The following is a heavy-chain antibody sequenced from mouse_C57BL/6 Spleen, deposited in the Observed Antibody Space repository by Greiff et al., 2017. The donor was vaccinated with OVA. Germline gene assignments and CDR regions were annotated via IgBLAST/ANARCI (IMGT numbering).Heavy chain of an antibody. CDR3: ARRGYGSSYGFDY. J-gene: IGHJ2*01. D-gene: IGHD1-1*01. CDR2: IDPSDSET. Sequence: VQLQQPGAELVRPGSSVKLSCKASGYTFTSYWMHWVKQRPIQGLEWIGNIDPSDSETNYNQKFKDKATLTVDKSSSTAYMQLSSLTSEDSAVYYCARRGYGSSYGFDYWGQGTTLTVSS. V-gene: IGHV1-52*01. CDR1: GYTFTSYW.